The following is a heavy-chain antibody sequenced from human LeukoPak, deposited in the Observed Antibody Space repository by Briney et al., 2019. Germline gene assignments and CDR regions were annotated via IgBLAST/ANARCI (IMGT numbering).Heavy chain of an antibody. V-gene: IGHV3-23*01. CDR3: AKEGLLPVENAFDI. CDR1: GFTLSTYA. CDR2: ISDSGGGT. D-gene: IGHD4-23*01. Sequence: PRGSLRLSCTASGFTLSTYAMSWVGQAPGKGLEWVSSISDSGGGTYYADSVKGLFTVSRDNPKNTLYLQMHSLRAEDTALYYCAKEGLLPVENAFDIWGHGTMVTVSS. J-gene: IGHJ3*02.